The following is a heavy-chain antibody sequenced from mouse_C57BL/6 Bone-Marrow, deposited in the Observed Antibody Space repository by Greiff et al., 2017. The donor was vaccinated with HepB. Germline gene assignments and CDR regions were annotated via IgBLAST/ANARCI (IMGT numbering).Heavy chain of an antibody. CDR3: ARRTMVTTLSWYFDV. CDR2: IHPNSGST. CDR1: GYTFTSYW. Sequence: QVQLKQPGAELVKPGASVKLSCKASGYTFTSYWMHWVKQRPGQGLEWIGMIHPNSGSTNYNEKFKSKATLTVDKSSSTAYMQLSSLTSEDSAVYYCARRTMVTTLSWYFDVWGTGTTVTVSS. V-gene: IGHV1-64*01. J-gene: IGHJ1*03. D-gene: IGHD2-2*01.